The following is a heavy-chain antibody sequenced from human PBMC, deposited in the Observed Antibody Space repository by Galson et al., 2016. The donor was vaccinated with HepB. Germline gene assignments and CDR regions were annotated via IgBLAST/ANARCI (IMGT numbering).Heavy chain of an antibody. Sequence: SVKVSCKASGYTFTSYAIHWVRQAPGQRLEWMGGINAGNGNTKYSQKLQGRVTITRDTSASTTYMELSSLRYEDTAVFYCAGLLRGRLDPWGQGTLVTVSS. CDR1: GYTFTSYA. CDR3: AGLLRGRLDP. D-gene: IGHD3-9*01. J-gene: IGHJ5*02. CDR2: INAGNGNT. V-gene: IGHV1-3*01.